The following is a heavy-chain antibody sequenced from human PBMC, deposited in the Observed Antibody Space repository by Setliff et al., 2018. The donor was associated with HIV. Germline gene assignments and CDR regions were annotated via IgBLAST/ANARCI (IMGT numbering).Heavy chain of an antibody. Sequence: PSETLSLTCTVSGGSISSYYWSWIRQPPGKGLEWIGYIYYSGSTNYNPSLKSRVTISVDTSKNQFSLKLSSVTAADTAVYYCARGADYYYYYMDVWGKGTTVTSP. J-gene: IGHJ6*03. CDR3: ARGADYYYYYMDV. CDR1: GGSISSYY. V-gene: IGHV4-59*01. CDR2: IYYSGST.